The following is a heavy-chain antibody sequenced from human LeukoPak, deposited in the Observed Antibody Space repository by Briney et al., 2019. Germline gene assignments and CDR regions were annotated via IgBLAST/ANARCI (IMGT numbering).Heavy chain of an antibody. CDR2: IIPIFGTA. J-gene: IGHJ5*02. CDR3: ARGSYYDSSGYPPGWFDP. V-gene: IGHV1-69*13. D-gene: IGHD3-22*01. Sequence: ASVKVSCKASGGTFSSYAISWVRQAPGQGLEWMGGIIPIFGTANYAQKFQGRVTITADESTSTACMELSSLRSEDTAVYYCARGSYYDSSGYPPGWFDPWGQGTLVTVSS. CDR1: GGTFSSYA.